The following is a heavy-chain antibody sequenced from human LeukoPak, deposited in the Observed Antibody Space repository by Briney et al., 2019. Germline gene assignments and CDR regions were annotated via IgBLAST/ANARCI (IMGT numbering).Heavy chain of an antibody. Sequence: GASVKVSCKASGYTFTGYYMHWVRQAPGQGLEWMGWINPNSGSTNYAQKFQGRVTMTRDTSISTAYMELSRLRSDDTAVYYCARGRDIVVVPAAFDYWGQGTLVTVSS. CDR1: GYTFTGYY. J-gene: IGHJ4*02. D-gene: IGHD2-2*01. CDR2: INPNSGST. V-gene: IGHV1-2*02. CDR3: ARGRDIVVVPAAFDY.